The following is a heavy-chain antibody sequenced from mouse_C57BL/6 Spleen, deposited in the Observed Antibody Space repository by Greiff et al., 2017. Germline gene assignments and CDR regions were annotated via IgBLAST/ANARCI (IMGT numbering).Heavy chain of an antibody. V-gene: IGHV1-50*01. CDR3: ARVGSTDY. CDR1: GYTFTSYW. Sequence: QVQLQQPGAELVKPGASVKLSCKASGYTFTSYWMQWVKQRPGQGLEWIGEIDPSDSYTNYNQKFKGKATLTVDTSSSTAYLQLSSLTSEDSAVYYCARVGSTDYWGQGTTLTVSS. CDR2: IDPSDSYT. D-gene: IGHD2-1*01. J-gene: IGHJ2*01.